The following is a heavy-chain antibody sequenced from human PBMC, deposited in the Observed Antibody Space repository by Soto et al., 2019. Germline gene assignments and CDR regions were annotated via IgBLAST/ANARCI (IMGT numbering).Heavy chain of an antibody. D-gene: IGHD2-2*01. CDR2: IFDSGDT. J-gene: IGHJ5*02. V-gene: IGHV4-59*01. CDR3: AREHCSGTSCFPGEWFDP. CDR1: GASISDYY. Sequence: SSETLSLTCTVSGASISDYYWSWIRQSPVKGLEWIGYIFDSGDTAYNPSRKGRVTISVDTPRNHFSLELTSVTAADTAIYFCAREHCSGTSCFPGEWFDPWGQGTLVTVSS.